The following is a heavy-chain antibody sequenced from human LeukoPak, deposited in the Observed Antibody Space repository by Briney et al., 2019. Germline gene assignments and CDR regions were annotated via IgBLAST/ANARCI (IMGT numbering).Heavy chain of an antibody. CDR1: GYTFTSYG. CDR3: ARDGGGVIYYYMDV. CDR2: ISAYNGNT. V-gene: IGHV1-18*01. D-gene: IGHD3-16*01. J-gene: IGHJ6*03. Sequence: GASVKVSCKASGYTFTSYGISWVRQAPGQGLEWMGWISAYNGNTNYAQKFQGRVTMTRDTSISTAYMELSRLRSDDTAVYYCARDGGGVIYYYMDVWGKGTTVTISS.